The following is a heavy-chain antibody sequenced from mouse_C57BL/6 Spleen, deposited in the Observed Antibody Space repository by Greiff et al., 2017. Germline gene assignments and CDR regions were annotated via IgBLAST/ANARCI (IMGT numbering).Heavy chain of an antibody. V-gene: IGHV1-55*01. CDR1: GYTFTSYW. CDR3: ARGTTVGNYAMDY. J-gene: IGHJ4*01. Sequence: QVQLQQPGAELVKPGASVKMSCKASGYTFTSYWITWVKQRPGQGLEWIGDIYPGSGSTNYNEKFKSKATLTVDTSSSTAYMQRSSLTSEDSAVYYCARGTTVGNYAMDYWGQGTSVTVSS. D-gene: IGHD1-1*01. CDR2: IYPGSGST.